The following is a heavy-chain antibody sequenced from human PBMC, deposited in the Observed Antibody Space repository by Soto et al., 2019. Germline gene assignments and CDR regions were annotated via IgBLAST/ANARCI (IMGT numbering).Heavy chain of an antibody. V-gene: IGHV4-39*01. D-gene: IGHD6-13*01. CDR3: ETHRAPSGSSWFDA. CDR1: GGSISSSNCY. J-gene: IGHJ5*02. Sequence: PSETLSLTCTVSGGSISSSNCYWGWIRQPPGKGLEWIGSIYCSGSTYYNPSLKSRVTISVDTSKSQFSLKLSSVTAADTAVYYRETHRAPSGSSWFDAWGQGSLVTVSS. CDR2: IYCSGST.